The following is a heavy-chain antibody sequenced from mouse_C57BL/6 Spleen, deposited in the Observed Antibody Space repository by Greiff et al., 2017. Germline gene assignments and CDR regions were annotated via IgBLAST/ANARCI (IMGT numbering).Heavy chain of an antibody. CDR3: ARSGGSSLYAMDY. V-gene: IGHV1-12*01. CDR2: IYPGNGDT. D-gene: IGHD1-1*01. J-gene: IGHJ4*01. CDR1: GYTFTSYN. Sequence: LQQSGAELVRPGASVQMSCKASGYTFTSYNMHWVKQTPRQGLEWIGAIYPGNGDTSYNQKFKGKVTLTVDKSSSTAYMQLSSLTSEDSAVYFCARSGGSSLYAMDYWGQGTSVTDSS.